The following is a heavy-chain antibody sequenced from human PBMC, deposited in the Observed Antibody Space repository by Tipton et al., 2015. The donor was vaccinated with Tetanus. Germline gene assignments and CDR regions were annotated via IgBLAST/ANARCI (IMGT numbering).Heavy chain of an antibody. V-gene: IGHV3-23*01. CDR2: ISGGGDET. CDR3: ARAVRGRDVFDI. CDR1: GFPFSNFA. D-gene: IGHD3-10*01. Sequence: SLRLSCAASGFPFSNFAMNWIRQSPLRGLEWVSGISGGGDETHYADSVKGRFTISRDNANNSLYVQMDSLRPEDTALYYCARAVRGRDVFDIWGQGTVVIVSS. J-gene: IGHJ3*02.